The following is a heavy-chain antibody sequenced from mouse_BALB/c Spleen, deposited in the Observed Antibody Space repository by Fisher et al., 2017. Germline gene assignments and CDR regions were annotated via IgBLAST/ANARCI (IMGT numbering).Heavy chain of an antibody. CDR3: ARNDYYGSSHAMDY. D-gene: IGHD1-1*01. J-gene: IGHJ4*01. V-gene: IGHV5-17*02. Sequence: RFTISRDNPKNTLFLQMTSLRSEDTAMYYCARNDYYGSSHAMDYWGQGTSVTVSS.